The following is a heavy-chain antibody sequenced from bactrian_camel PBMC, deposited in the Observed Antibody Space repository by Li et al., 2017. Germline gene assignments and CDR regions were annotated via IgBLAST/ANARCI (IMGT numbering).Heavy chain of an antibody. CDR2: ISTEPGRT. D-gene: IGHD6*01. V-gene: IGHV3S1*01. CDR1: GETYRTNC. CDR3: AASPRFGGSLCSPAAVGPAEFGL. J-gene: IGHJ6*01. Sequence: LVESGGGSVQSGGSLRLSCAASGETYRTNCIGWFRQAPGKEREGVAAISTEPGRTYYSDSVKGRFTISRDSSKNTIYLQTNSLKPEDTAMYYCAASPRFGGSLCSPAAVGPAEFGLWGQGTQVTVS.